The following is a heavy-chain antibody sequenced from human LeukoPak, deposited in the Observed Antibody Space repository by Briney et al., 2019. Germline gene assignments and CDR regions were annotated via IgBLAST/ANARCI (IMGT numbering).Heavy chain of an antibody. V-gene: IGHV3-13*01. CDR3: AKPLRGWYYFDY. Sequence: GGSLRLSCAASGFTFSSYDMHWVRQATGKGLEWVSAIGTAGDTYYPGSVKGRFTISRENAKNSLYLQMNSLRAEDTAVYYCAKPLRGWYYFDYWGQGTLVTVSS. J-gene: IGHJ4*02. CDR1: GFTFSSYD. D-gene: IGHD6-19*01. CDR2: IGTAGDT.